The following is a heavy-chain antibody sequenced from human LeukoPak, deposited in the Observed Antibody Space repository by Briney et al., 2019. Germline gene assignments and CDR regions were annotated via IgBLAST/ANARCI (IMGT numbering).Heavy chain of an antibody. CDR3: ANQRITMVRGANDC. Sequence: GGSLRLSCAASGFIFSSYAMSWVRQAPGKGLEWVSAISGSGSPTYYEDSVRGRFTVTRDNSKNTLYLQMNSLRVEDTAVYYCANQRITMVRGANDCWGQGTLVTVSS. CDR1: GFIFSSYA. V-gene: IGHV3-23*01. CDR2: ISGSGSPT. J-gene: IGHJ4*02. D-gene: IGHD3-10*01.